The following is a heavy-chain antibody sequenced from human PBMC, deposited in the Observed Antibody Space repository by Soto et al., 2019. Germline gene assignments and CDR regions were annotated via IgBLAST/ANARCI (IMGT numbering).Heavy chain of an antibody. Sequence: GGLHRHPWTVFECPFSSLAVHRLRHTPGKGLEWVAVISYDGSNKYYADSVKGRFTISRDNSKNTLYLQMNSLRAEDTAVYYCARDPRIAVAGYFDYWGQGTLVTVSS. CDR2: ISYDGSNK. V-gene: IGHV3-30-3*01. J-gene: IGHJ4*02. CDR1: ECPFSSLA. CDR3: ARDPRIAVAGYFDY. D-gene: IGHD6-19*01.